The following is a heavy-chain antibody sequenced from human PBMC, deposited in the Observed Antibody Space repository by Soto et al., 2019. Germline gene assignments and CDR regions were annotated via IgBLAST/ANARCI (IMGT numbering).Heavy chain of an antibody. CDR2: IKSEGGGGTA. CDR1: GFSFSLAW. J-gene: IGHJ6*02. V-gene: IGHV3-15*07. Sequence: EVQLVESGGGLVTPGGSLTLSCATSGFSFSLAWMNWVRQAPGKGLEWVGLIKSEGGGGTADYAAPVKWRFIISRDDLTNTICLQMNSLNPEDTAMYYYGRAVWGQGTKVTVSS. CDR3: GRAV.